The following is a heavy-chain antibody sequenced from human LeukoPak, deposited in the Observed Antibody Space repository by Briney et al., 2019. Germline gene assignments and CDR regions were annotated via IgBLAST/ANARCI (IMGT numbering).Heavy chain of an antibody. CDR1: GGTFSSYA. CDR2: IIPIFGTA. CDR3: ARAFPDGYMPRPFDP. J-gene: IGHJ5*02. V-gene: IGHV1-69*13. D-gene: IGHD5-24*01. Sequence: SVQVSCKASGGTFSSYAISWVRQAPGQGLEWMGGIIPIFGTANYAQKFQGRVTITADESTSTAYMELSSLRSEDTAVYYCARAFPDGYMPRPFDPWGQGTLVTVSS.